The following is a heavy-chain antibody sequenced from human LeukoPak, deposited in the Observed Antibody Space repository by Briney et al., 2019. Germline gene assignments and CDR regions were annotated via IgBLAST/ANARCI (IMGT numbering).Heavy chain of an antibody. D-gene: IGHD4-17*01. CDR2: ISSSSSYI. V-gene: IGHV3-21*01. Sequence: GGSLRLSCAASVFTFSNYSMKWVRQAPGKGLEWVSSISSSSSYIYYADSVKGRFTVSRDNAKNSLYLQMNSLRAEDTAVYYWARTTVTSKGAMDVWGKGTTVTVSS. CDR3: ARTTVTSKGAMDV. CDR1: VFTFSNYS. J-gene: IGHJ6*04.